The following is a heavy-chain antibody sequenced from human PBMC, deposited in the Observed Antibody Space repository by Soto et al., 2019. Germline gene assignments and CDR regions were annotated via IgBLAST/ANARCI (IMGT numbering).Heavy chain of an antibody. V-gene: IGHV1-69*01. J-gene: IGHJ3*01. CDR3: ARLRRDWGDAFDL. CDR2: IIPVFDKA. Sequence: QVQLVQSGADVKMPGSSVKVSCKASGGSFGSSAISWVRQAPAQGLEWMGEIIPVFDKANYAQNFQGRLTITADEPTGTVFMQLSSLRSEDTAVYFCARLRRDWGDAFDLWGLGTLVTVSS. D-gene: IGHD3-16*01. CDR1: GGSFGSSA.